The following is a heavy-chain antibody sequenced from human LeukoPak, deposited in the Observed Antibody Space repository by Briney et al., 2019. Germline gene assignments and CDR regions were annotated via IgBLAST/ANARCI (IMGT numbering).Heavy chain of an antibody. Sequence: PGGSLRLSCAASGFTFSSYAMSWVRQAPGKGLEWVSAISGSGGSTYYADSVKGRFTISRDNSKNTLYPQMNSLRAEDTAVYYCAKVGGYSNYFSLGEPFPFDYWGQGTLVTVSS. CDR2: ISGSGGST. J-gene: IGHJ4*02. D-gene: IGHD4-11*01. V-gene: IGHV3-23*01. CDR1: GFTFSSYA. CDR3: AKVGGYSNYFSLGEPFPFDY.